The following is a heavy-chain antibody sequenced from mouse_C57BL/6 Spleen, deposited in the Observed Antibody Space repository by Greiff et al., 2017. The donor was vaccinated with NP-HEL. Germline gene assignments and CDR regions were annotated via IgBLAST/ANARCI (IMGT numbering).Heavy chain of an antibody. CDR1: GYTFTDYY. CDR3: AREDTTYFDY. Sequence: EVQLVESGPVLVKPGASVKMSCKASGYTFTDYYMNWVKQSHGKSLEWIGVINPYNGGTSYNQKFKGKATLTVDKSSSTAYMELNSLTSEDSAVYYCAREDTTYFDYWGQGTTLTVSS. V-gene: IGHV1-19*01. CDR2: INPYNGGT. D-gene: IGHD1-1*01. J-gene: IGHJ2*01.